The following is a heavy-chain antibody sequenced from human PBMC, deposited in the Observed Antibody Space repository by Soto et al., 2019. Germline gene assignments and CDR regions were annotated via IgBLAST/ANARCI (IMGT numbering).Heavy chain of an antibody. D-gene: IGHD6-13*01. CDR1: GFTFSSYA. Sequence: EVQLLESGGGLVQPGGSLRLSCAASGFTFSSYAMSWVRQAPGKGLEWVSLISGSGGSTYYADSVKGRFTISRDNSKNTLYLQMNSLSAEDTAVYYCAKSQQQLVRYDWFDPWGQVTLVTVSS. V-gene: IGHV3-23*01. J-gene: IGHJ5*02. CDR2: ISGSGGST. CDR3: AKSQQQLVRYDWFDP.